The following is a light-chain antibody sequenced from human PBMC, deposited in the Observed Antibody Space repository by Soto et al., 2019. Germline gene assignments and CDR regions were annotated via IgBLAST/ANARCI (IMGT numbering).Light chain of an antibody. CDR1: SSDVGGYNY. CDR2: EVS. J-gene: IGLJ2*01. V-gene: IGLV2-8*01. Sequence: QSLLTQPPSASGFPGQSVTISCTGTSSDVGGYNYVSWYQQHPGKAPKLMIYEVSKRPSGVPDRFSGSKSGNTASLTVSGLQAEDEADYYCSSYAGSNNFGVFGGGTQLTVL. CDR3: SSYAGSNNFGV.